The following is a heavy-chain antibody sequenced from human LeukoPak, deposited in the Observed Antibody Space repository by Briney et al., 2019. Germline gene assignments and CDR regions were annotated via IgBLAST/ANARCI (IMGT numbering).Heavy chain of an antibody. Sequence: GGSLRLSCAASGFTFSRHWMTWVRQAPGKGLEWVAVIWYDGSNKYYADSVKGRFTISRDNSKNTLYLQMNSLRAEDTAVYYCARDPPPRFFYYYYGMDVWGQGTTVTVSS. V-gene: IGHV3-33*07. CDR2: IWYDGSNK. CDR3: ARDPPPRFFYYYYGMDV. CDR1: GFTFSRHW. J-gene: IGHJ6*02.